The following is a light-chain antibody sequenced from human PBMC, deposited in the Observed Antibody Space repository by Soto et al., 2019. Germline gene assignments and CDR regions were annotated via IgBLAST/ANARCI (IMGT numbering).Light chain of an antibody. CDR2: GAS. V-gene: IGKV3-20*01. Sequence: ENVLTQSPGTLSLSPGERATLSCRASQSVSSNFLAWYQQKPGQAPRLLIYGASSRATGIPDRFSGGGSGTDFTLTISRLEPEDFAVYSCQQYGSSPPYTFGQGTTLEI. CDR1: QSVSSNF. CDR3: QQYGSSPPYT. J-gene: IGKJ2*01.